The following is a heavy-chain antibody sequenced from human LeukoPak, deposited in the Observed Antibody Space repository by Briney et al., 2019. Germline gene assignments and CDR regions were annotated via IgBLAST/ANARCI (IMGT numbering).Heavy chain of an antibody. CDR3: ARDLRVISFDN. CDR1: GFSFSIYG. J-gene: IGHJ4*02. D-gene: IGHD2-21*01. V-gene: IGHV3-23*01. CDR2: ITGSGGTT. Sequence: PGRSLRLSCAASGFSFSIYGMNWVRHAPGKGMEWVSGITGSGGTTYYADSVKGRATISRDNSNNTLYLQMNSRRAEDTAIYYCARDLRVISFDNWGQGTLVSVSS.